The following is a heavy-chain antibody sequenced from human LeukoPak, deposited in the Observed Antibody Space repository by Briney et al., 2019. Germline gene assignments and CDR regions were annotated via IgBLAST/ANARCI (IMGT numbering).Heavy chain of an antibody. CDR2: IRYDGSNK. Sequence: PGGSLGLSCAASGFTFSSYGMHWVRQAPGKGLEWVAFIRYDGSNKYYADSVKGRFTISRDNSKNTLYLQMNSLRAEDTAVYYCAKDQGSGSYYPFFDYWGQGTLVTVSS. CDR3: AKDQGSGSYYPFFDY. V-gene: IGHV3-30*02. CDR1: GFTFSSYG. D-gene: IGHD3-10*01. J-gene: IGHJ4*02.